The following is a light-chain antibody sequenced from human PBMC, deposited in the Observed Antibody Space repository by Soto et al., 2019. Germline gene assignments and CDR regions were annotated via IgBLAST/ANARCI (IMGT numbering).Light chain of an antibody. J-gene: IGKJ4*01. CDR2: AAS. CDR3: QQSYSTPLT. Sequence: DIQMTQSPSSLSASVGDRVTITCRASQSISNYLNWYQRKPGGAPKLLIYAASSLQSGVPSRFSGSGSGTDFTLTINSLQPEDFATYYCQQSYSTPLTFGGGTKVDIK. V-gene: IGKV1-39*01. CDR1: QSISNY.